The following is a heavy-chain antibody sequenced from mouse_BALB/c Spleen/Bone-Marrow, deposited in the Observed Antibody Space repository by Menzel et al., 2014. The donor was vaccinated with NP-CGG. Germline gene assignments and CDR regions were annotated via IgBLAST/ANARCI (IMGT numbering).Heavy chain of an antibody. CDR1: GFSLSRNN. Sequence: VKLMESGPGLVAPSHNLSITCTVSGFSLSRNNIYWIRQPPGKGLEWLGMIWGGGGTDHNSALKSRLRISKDNSKSXIFLKINRLQIDDTAMYYCARKDGGYYVMDHWGQGTSVTVSS. V-gene: IGHV2-6-4*01. J-gene: IGHJ4*01. CDR2: IWGGGGT. D-gene: IGHD2-3*01. CDR3: ARKDGGYYVMDH.